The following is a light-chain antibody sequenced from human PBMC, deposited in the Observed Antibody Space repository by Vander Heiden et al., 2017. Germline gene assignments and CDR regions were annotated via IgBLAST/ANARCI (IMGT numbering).Light chain of an antibody. V-gene: IGKV1-39*01. CDR1: QSIMRY. CDR2: GTS. J-gene: IGKJ4*01. CDR3: QQSSAPPLT. Sequence: DPVSITCRASQSIMRYLNWYQQKPGKAPNLLIYGTSTLQSGVPSRFSGSGSGTDFTLTITSLQPEDFATYYCQQSSAPPLTFGGGTKVEIK.